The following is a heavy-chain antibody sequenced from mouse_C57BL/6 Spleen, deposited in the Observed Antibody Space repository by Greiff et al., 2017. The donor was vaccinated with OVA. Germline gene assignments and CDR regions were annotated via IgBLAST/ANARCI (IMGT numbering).Heavy chain of an antibody. J-gene: IGHJ1*03. Sequence: VQLQQSGPELVKPGASVKISCKASGYTFTDYYMNWVKQSHGKSLEWIGDINPNNGGTSYNQKFKGKATLTVDKSSSTAYMELRSLTSEDSAVYYCASGGVVAPYWYFDVWGTGTTVTVSS. CDR2: INPNNGGT. V-gene: IGHV1-26*01. CDR3: ASGGVVAPYWYFDV. D-gene: IGHD1-1*01. CDR1: GYTFTDYY.